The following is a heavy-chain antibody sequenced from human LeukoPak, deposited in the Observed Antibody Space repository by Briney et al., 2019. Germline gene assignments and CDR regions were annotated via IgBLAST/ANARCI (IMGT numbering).Heavy chain of an antibody. D-gene: IGHD3-10*01. CDR1: GGSISSYY. CDR2: IYTSGST. V-gene: IGHV4-4*07. J-gene: IGHJ5*02. Sequence: SETLSLTCTVSGGSISSYYWSWIRQPAGKGLEWIGRIYTSGSTNYNPSLKSRVTMSVDTSKNQFSLKLSSVTAADTAVYYCARETAITMVRGSFDPWGQGTLVTVSS. CDR3: ARETAITMVRGSFDP.